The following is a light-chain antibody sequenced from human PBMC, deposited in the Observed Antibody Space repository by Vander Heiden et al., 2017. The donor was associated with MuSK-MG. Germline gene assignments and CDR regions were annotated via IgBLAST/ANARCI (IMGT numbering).Light chain of an antibody. J-gene: IGKJ1*01. Sequence: DIQMTQSPSSLSASVGDRVTITCQASQGISNYLNWYQQKPGKAPKVLIYAASNLERGVPSRFSGSGSGTDFTLTISRLQPEDIATYYCQQYENPPLTFGQGTKVEIK. CDR3: QQYENPPLT. CDR1: QGISNY. V-gene: IGKV1-33*01. CDR2: AAS.